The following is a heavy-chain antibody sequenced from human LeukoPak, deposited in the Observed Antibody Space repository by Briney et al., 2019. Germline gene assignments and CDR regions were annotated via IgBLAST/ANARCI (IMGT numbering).Heavy chain of an antibody. J-gene: IGHJ4*02. D-gene: IGHD2-2*01. CDR2: IIPIFGTA. CDR1: GGTFSSYA. CDR3: ARGSRCSSTSCCAGDDH. Sequence: SVKVSCKASGGTFSSYAISWVRQAPGQGLEWMGGIIPIFGTANYAQKFQGRVTITADESTSTAYMELSSLRSEDTAVYYCARGSRCSSTSCCAGDDHWGQGTLVTVSS. V-gene: IGHV1-69*13.